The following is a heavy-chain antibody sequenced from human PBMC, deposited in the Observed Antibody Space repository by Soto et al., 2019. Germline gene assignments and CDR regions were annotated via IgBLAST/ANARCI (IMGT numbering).Heavy chain of an antibody. CDR2: ICHSGNT. Sequence: QLQLQESGSGLVKPSQTLSLTCTVSGGSITIGGYCWSWIRQPPGQGLEWIGYICHSGNTYYNPSPKSRFPPSLDRSKNQFSLNLSSVTAADTAVYYCARVWFGERSWFDPWGQGTLVTVSS. CDR3: ARVWFGERSWFDP. D-gene: IGHD3-10*01. J-gene: IGHJ5*02. CDR1: GGSITIGGYC. V-gene: IGHV4-30-2*01.